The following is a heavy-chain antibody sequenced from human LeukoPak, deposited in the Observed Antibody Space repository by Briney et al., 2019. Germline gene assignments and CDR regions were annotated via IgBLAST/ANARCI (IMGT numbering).Heavy chain of an antibody. CDR1: RGSISSGGNY. Sequence: SETLSLTCTVSRGSISSGGNYWSWIRQYPGKGLEWIGYIYYSGTTYYNPSLESRVTISLDTSKNQFSLKLSSVTAADTALYYCARRGAVAGYFKYWGQGTLVTVSS. D-gene: IGHD6-19*01. CDR3: ARRGAVAGYFKY. CDR2: IYYSGTT. J-gene: IGHJ4*02. V-gene: IGHV4-31*03.